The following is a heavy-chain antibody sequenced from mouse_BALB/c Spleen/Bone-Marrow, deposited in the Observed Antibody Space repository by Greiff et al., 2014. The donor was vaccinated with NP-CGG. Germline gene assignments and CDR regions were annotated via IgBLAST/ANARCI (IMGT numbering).Heavy chain of an antibody. CDR1: GFNIKDTY. J-gene: IGHJ4*01. CDR2: IDPANGNT. Sequence: EVQLQQSGAELVKPGAPVKLSCTASGFNIKDTYMHWVKQRPEQGLEWIGRIDPANGNTKYDPKFQGKATITADTSSNTAYLQLSSLTSEDTAVYYCARSRDYRSSYYAMDYWGQGTSVTVSS. D-gene: IGHD1-1*01. CDR3: ARSRDYRSSYYAMDY. V-gene: IGHV14-3*02.